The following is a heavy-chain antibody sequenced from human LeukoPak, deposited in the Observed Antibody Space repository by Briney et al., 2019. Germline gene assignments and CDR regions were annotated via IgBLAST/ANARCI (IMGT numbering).Heavy chain of an antibody. J-gene: IGHJ4*02. D-gene: IGHD3-3*01. V-gene: IGHV1-24*01. CDR1: GYTLTELS. CDR2: FDPEDGET. Sequence: ASVKVSCKVSGYTLTELSMHWVRQAPGKGLEWMGGFDPEDGETIYAQKFQGRVTMTRDTSTSTVYMELSSLRSEDTAVHYCARGTTILGVVITRNFDYWGQGTLVTVSS. CDR3: ARGTTILGVVITRNFDY.